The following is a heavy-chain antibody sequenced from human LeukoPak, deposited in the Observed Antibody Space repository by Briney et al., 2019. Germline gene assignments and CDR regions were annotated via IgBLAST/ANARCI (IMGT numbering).Heavy chain of an antibody. Sequence: GGSLRLSCAASGFTLSSYGMHWVRHAPGKGLAWVAFIRYDGSNKYYADSVKGRFTISRDNSENTLWLQMTSLRAEDTAVYYCAKAPVRGVISHLDYWGQGTLVTVSS. CDR3: AKAPVRGVISHLDY. CDR1: GFTLSSYG. CDR2: IRYDGSNK. V-gene: IGHV3-30*02. D-gene: IGHD3-10*01. J-gene: IGHJ4*02.